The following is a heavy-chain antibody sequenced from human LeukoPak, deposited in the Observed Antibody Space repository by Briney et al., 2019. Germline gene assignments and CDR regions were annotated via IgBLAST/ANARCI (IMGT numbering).Heavy chain of an antibody. D-gene: IGHD6-25*01. CDR2: IKRDGSEK. J-gene: IGHJ4*02. CDR3: APFSSGY. Sequence: GGSLRLSCPASGFTFSRYWMSWVRQAPGKGLEWVANIKRDGSEKYYVDSVKGRFTISRDNAKNSLYLQMNSLRAEDTAVYYCAPFSSGYWGQGTLVTVSS. V-gene: IGHV3-7*01. CDR1: GFTFSRYW.